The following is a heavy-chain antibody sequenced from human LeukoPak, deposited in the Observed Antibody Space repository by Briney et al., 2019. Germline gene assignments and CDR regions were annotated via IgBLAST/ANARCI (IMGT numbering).Heavy chain of an antibody. V-gene: IGHV3-21*01. D-gene: IGHD3-3*01. J-gene: IGHJ4*02. CDR2: ISSSSKYI. Sequence: HPGGSLRLSCAASGFTFSPYTMNWVRQAPGKGLEWVSCISSSSKYIYYADSVKGRFIISRDNAKNSLYLQMNSLRAEDTAVYYCASLAIFGVVKSDYWGQGTLVTVSS. CDR3: ASLAIFGVVKSDY. CDR1: GFTFSPYT.